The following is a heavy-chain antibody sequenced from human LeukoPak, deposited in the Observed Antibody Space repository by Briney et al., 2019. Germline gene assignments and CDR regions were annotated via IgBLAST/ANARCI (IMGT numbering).Heavy chain of an antibody. V-gene: IGHV3-30*02. CDR2: IRYDGSNK. CDR1: GFTFSSYG. Sequence: PGGSLRLSCAASGFTFSSYGMHWVRQAPGKGLEWVAFIRYDGSNKYYADSVKGRFTISRDNSKNTLYLQMNSLKTEDTAVYYCTRKNWAFDIWGQGTMVTVSS. CDR3: TRKNWAFDI. J-gene: IGHJ3*02.